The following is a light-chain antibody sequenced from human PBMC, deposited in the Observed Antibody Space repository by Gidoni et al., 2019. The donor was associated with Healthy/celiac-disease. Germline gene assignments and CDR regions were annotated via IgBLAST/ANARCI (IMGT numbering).Light chain of an antibody. J-gene: IGKJ4*01. CDR1: QSIRSY. Sequence: DIQMTQSPSSLSASVGDRVTITCRASQSIRSYLNWYQQKPGKAPKLLIYAATTLHGGVPSRFRGSGSGTDFTLTIRSLQPEDFATYYCQQSYRLGLTVGGGTKVEIK. V-gene: IGKV1-39*01. CDR3: QQSYRLGLT. CDR2: AAT.